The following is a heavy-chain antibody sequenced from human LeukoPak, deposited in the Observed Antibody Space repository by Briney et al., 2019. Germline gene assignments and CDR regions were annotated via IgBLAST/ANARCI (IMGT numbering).Heavy chain of an antibody. V-gene: IGHV3-20*04. CDR2: INWNGGRT. CDR3: ARGDYYDSSGYTSHFDY. D-gene: IGHD3-22*01. J-gene: IGHJ4*02. Sequence: GXSLRLSCAASGFTFDDYGMSWVRQAQGKGVEWVSGINWNGGRTVYADSVKGRLTISRDDAKNSLYLQMNSLRAEDTALYYCARGDYYDSSGYTSHFDYWGQGTLVTVSS. CDR1: GFTFDDYG.